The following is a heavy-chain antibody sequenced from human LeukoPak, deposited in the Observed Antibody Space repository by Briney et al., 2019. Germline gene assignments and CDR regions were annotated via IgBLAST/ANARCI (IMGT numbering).Heavy chain of an antibody. CDR3: ARGSDTAAGLY. Sequence: PSETLSLTCTVSGGSINAYYWSWIRQSPGKGLEWIGYIYYSGITNYNPSLKSRVTISVDTSKTHFSLKVSSVTAADTAVYYCARGSDTAAGLYWGQGTLVTVSS. CDR1: GGSINAYY. V-gene: IGHV4-59*12. J-gene: IGHJ4*02. D-gene: IGHD6-13*01. CDR2: IYYSGIT.